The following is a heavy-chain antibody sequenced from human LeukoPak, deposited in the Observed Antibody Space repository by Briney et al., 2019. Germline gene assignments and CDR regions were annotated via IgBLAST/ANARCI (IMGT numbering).Heavy chain of an antibody. CDR2: INPSGGST. V-gene: IGHV1-46*03. J-gene: IGHJ3*02. CDR1: GYIFTSYY. D-gene: IGHD3-22*01. Sequence: ASVKVSCKASGYIFTSYYMHWVRQAPGQGLEWMGIINPSGGSTSYAQKFQGRVTMTRDTSTSTVYMELSSLRSEDTAVYYCAREEGTYYYDSSLGGAAFDIWGQGTMVTVSS. CDR3: AREEGTYYYDSSLGGAAFDI.